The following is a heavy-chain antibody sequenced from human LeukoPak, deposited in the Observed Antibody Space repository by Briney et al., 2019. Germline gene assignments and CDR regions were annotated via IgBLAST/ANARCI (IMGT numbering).Heavy chain of an antibody. V-gene: IGHV3-73*01. J-gene: IGHJ4*02. CDR3: TSPSSFHDSSGYYGF. D-gene: IGHD3-22*01. CDR2: IRSKANRYAT. Sequence: GGSLRLSCALSGFTFSGSAMHWVRQPSGKGLEWVGRIRSKANRYATAYAASMKARFTISRDDSKNTAYLQMNSLKPEDTAVYYCTSPSSFHDSSGYYGFWGQGTLVTVSS. CDR1: GFTFSGSA.